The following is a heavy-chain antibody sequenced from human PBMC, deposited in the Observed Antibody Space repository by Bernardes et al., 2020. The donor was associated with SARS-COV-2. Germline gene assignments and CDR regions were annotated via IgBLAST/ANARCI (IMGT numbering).Heavy chain of an antibody. V-gene: IGHV3-23*01. J-gene: IGHJ4*02. CDR2: LSGSGGRT. CDR1: GFPFLSFA. CDR3: AKPGTDF. Sequence: SLLLSCAASGFPFLSFAMSWVRQAPGPGLAWVSVLSGSGGRTYYADSVMGRFTISRDNSKNTLFLQMKRLRAEDTAVYYCAKPGTDFWGQGTLVTVSA. D-gene: IGHD1-1*01.